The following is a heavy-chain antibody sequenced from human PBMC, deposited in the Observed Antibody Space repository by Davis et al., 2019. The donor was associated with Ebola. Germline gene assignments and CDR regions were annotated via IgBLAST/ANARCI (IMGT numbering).Heavy chain of an antibody. V-gene: IGHV1-69*13. J-gene: IGHJ5*02. CDR1: GGTFSSYA. CDR3: ARDVYGSGNYWFDP. Sequence: SVKVSCKASGGTFSSYAISWVRQAPGQGLEWMGGIIPIFGTANYAQRFQGRVTITANESTNTAYMELGSLRSEDTALYYCARDVYGSGNYWFDPWGQGTLVSVSS. CDR2: IIPIFGTA. D-gene: IGHD3-10*01.